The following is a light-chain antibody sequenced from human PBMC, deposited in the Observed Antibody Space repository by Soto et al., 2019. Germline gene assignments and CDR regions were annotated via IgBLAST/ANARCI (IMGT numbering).Light chain of an antibody. CDR1: QSVSSSN. CDR3: QQYGSSPR. J-gene: IGKJ3*01. V-gene: IGKV3-20*01. Sequence: EIVLTQSPGTLSLSPGERATLSCRASQSVSSSNLAWYQQKPGQAPRLLIYDASSRATGIPDRFSGSGSGTDFTLTINRLEPEDFAVYYCQQYGSSPRFGPGTKGDIK. CDR2: DAS.